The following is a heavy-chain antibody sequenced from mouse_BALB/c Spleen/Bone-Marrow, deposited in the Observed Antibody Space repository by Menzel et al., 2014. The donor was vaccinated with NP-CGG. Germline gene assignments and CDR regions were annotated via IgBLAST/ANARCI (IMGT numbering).Heavy chain of an antibody. CDR1: GFNIKDTY. D-gene: IGHD4-1*01. V-gene: IGHV14-3*02. J-gene: IGHJ4*01. Sequence: VQLQQPGAELVKPGAPVKLSCTASGFNIKDTYMHWVKQRPEQGLEWIGRIDPANGNTKYDPKFQGKATTTADTSSNTAYLQLSSLTSEDTAVYYCARWEYYAMDYWGQGTSVTVSS. CDR2: IDPANGNT. CDR3: ARWEYYAMDY.